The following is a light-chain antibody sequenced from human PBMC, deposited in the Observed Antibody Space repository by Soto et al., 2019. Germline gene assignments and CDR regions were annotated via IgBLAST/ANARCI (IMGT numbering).Light chain of an antibody. J-gene: IGKJ4*01. CDR3: LQYLTYPLT. Sequence: DIQMTQSPSSLSASVGDRVTITCRASQSISSYLNWYQQKPGKAPKLLIYAASSLQSGVPSRFSGSGSGTDFTLTVSSLQPDDFATYYCLQYLTYPLTLGGGTKVDIK. CDR2: AAS. V-gene: IGKV1-39*01. CDR1: QSISSY.